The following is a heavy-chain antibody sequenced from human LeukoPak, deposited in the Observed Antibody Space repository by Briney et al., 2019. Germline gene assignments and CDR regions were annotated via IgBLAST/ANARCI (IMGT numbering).Heavy chain of an antibody. J-gene: IGHJ4*02. CDR2: IYYTGYT. Sequence: PSETLSLTCTVSGASITSHYWSWIRQPPGRGLECIGYIYYTGYTSYDPSLKSRVTISLDTPKNQFSLKLKNVTAADTAVYYCARDRRPHWGFDHWGQGSLVTASS. D-gene: IGHD7-27*01. CDR1: GASITSHY. V-gene: IGHV4-59*11. CDR3: ARDRRPHWGFDH.